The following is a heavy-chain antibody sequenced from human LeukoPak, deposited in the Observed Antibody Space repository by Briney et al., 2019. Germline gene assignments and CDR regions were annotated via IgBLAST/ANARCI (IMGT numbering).Heavy chain of an antibody. CDR1: GGSISSSSYY. J-gene: IGHJ4*02. D-gene: IGHD3-3*01. V-gene: IGHV4-39*07. Sequence: PSETLSLTCTVSGGSISSSSYYWGWIRQPPGKGLEWIGSIYYSGSTYYNPSLKSRVTISVDTSKNQFSLKLSSVTAADTAVYYCARTGRWGDPRFYWGQGTLVTVSS. CDR3: ARTGRWGDPRFY. CDR2: IYYSGST.